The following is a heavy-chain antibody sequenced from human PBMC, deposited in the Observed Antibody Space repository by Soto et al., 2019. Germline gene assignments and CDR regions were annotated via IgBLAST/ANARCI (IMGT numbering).Heavy chain of an antibody. Sequence: ASVKVSCKASGYTFTSYYMHWVRQAPGQGLEWMGIINPSGGSTSYAQKFQGRVTMTRDTSTSTVYMELSSLRSEDTAVYYCARASGYSSSWYPLNPYYYYYGMDVWGQGTTVTVSS. CDR2: INPSGGST. CDR1: GYTFTSYY. V-gene: IGHV1-46*01. D-gene: IGHD6-13*01. J-gene: IGHJ6*02. CDR3: ARASGYSSSWYPLNPYYYYYGMDV.